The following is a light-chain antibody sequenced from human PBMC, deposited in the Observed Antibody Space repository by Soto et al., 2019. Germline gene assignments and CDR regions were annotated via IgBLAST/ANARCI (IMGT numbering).Light chain of an antibody. CDR2: YDR. CDR3: QVWDGDSDHVV. Sequence: SYELTQPPSVSVAPGETATITCGGDNIESKSVHWYQQKPGQAPVLVIYYDRDRPSGIPGRFSGSNSGDTATLTISWVEAGDEADYYCQVWDGDSDHVVFGGGTKLTVL. J-gene: IGLJ3*02. CDR1: NIESKS. V-gene: IGLV3-21*04.